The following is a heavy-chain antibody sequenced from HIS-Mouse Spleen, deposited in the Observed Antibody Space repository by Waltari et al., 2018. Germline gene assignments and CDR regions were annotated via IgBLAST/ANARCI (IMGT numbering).Heavy chain of an antibody. CDR3: AREIPYSSSWYDWYFDL. CDR2: IYYSGST. CDR1: GGSLRSSWYC. V-gene: IGHV4-39*07. J-gene: IGHJ2*01. Sequence: QLQLQESGPGLVKPSETLSLTCTVSGGSLRSSWYCWGWFRQPPGKGLEWIGSIYYSGSTYYNPSLKSRVTISVDTSKNQFSLKLSSVTAADTAVYYCAREIPYSSSWYDWYFDLWGRGTLVTVSS. D-gene: IGHD6-13*01.